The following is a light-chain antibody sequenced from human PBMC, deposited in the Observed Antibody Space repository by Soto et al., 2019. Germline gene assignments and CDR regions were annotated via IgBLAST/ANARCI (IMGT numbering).Light chain of an antibody. Sequence: DIVMTQSPDSLAVSLGERATINCKSSQSVLYNSNNKNYLTWYQQKPGQPPKLLIYWASTRESGVPDRFSGSGSGTDFTLTISSLQAEDVAVYYSQQYSPTRVTFGPGTKVDIK. CDR1: QSVLYNSNNKNY. V-gene: IGKV4-1*01. J-gene: IGKJ3*01. CDR2: WAS. CDR3: QQYSPTRVT.